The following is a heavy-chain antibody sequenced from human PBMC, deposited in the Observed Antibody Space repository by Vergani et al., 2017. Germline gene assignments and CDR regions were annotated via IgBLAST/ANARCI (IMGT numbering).Heavy chain of an antibody. V-gene: IGHV5-51*01. D-gene: IGHD3-22*01. Sequence: EVQLVQSGAEVKKPGASLKISCQISGYSFTNYWIGWVRPLPGKGLEWMVIIHPADSDTRYSPSFQGQVTISVDKSISTAYLQRSSLRASDSAMYYCARLYGRDSSGSKYFDYWGQGTLVTVSS. J-gene: IGHJ4*02. CDR2: IHPADSDT. CDR1: GYSFTNYW. CDR3: ARLYGRDSSGSKYFDY.